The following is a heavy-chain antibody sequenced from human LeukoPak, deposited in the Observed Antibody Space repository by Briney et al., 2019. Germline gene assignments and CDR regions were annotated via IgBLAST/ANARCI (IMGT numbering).Heavy chain of an antibody. Sequence: SETLSLTCTVSGGSISSGGYYWSWIRQHPGKGLEWIGYIYYSGSTNYNPSLKSRVTISVDTSKNQFSLKLSSVTAADTAVYYCARDSDDYGGNTGDYYGMDVWGQGTTVTVSS. J-gene: IGHJ6*02. D-gene: IGHD4-23*01. CDR1: GGSISSGGYY. V-gene: IGHV4-61*08. CDR2: IYYSGST. CDR3: ARDSDDYGGNTGDYYGMDV.